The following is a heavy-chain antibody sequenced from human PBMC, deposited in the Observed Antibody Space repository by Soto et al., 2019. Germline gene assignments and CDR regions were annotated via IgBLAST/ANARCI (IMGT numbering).Heavy chain of an antibody. V-gene: IGHV4-34*01. J-gene: IGHJ4*02. CDR2: INHSGST. CDR1: GGSFSGYY. CDR3: ARQRRDFDY. D-gene: IGHD6-25*01. Sequence: SETLSLTCAVYGGSFSGYYWTWIRQPPGTGLEWIGEINHSGSTNYNPSLKSRVTISVDTSKNQFSLKLTSVTAADTAVYYCARQRRDFDYWGQGSPGHRLL.